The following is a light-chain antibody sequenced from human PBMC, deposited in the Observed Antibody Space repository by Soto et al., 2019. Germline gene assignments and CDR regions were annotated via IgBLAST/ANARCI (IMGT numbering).Light chain of an antibody. Sequence: THSAATLSLSPRERATLSCSPSRSLTTYLASTQQNPAQPPSPLIYQALNRATGIPASFSGSGSGTDFTLTISSLEPEDFAVYYCQQRNNWPLTFGGGTKV. V-gene: IGKV3-11*01. CDR2: QAL. CDR3: QQRNNWPLT. CDR1: RSLTTY. J-gene: IGKJ4*02.